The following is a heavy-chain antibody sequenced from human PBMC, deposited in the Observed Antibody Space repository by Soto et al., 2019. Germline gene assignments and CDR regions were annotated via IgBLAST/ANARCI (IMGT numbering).Heavy chain of an antibody. Sequence: QVQLVQSGVEVKKPGSSVKVSCKASGDTFSFYTINWVRQAPGLGLEWMGRINPILSMSNYAEKFQGRVTISADKSTSTAYMEVSSLSPDDTVMYSCETSYGSGGGDFEYWGQGALVTVSS. CDR3: ETSYGSGGGDFEY. J-gene: IGHJ4*02. CDR2: INPILSMS. CDR1: GDTFSFYT. V-gene: IGHV1-69*02. D-gene: IGHD3-10*01.